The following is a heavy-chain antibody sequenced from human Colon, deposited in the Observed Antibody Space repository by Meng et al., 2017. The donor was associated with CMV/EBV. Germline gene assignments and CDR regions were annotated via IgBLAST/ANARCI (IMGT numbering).Heavy chain of an antibody. CDR1: GFTFSDYY. D-gene: IGHD3-22*01. J-gene: IGHJ4*02. V-gene: IGHV3-11*01. CDR3: AKLGNYYDTSGYTI. CDR2: ISSSGSTT. Sequence: GESLKISCAASGFTFSDYYMIWIRQAPGKGLEWVSYISSSGSTTYYADSVKGRFTISRDNAKNSLYLQMNSLGADDTAVYYCAKLGNYYDTSGYTIWGQGTPVTVSS.